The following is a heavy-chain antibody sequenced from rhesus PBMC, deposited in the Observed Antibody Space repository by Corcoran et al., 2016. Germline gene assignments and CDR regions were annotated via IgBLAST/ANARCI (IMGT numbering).Heavy chain of an antibody. CDR2: INPSNGKS. CDR3: ARAGRVNDYYFAY. CDR1: GYTLTNKS. D-gene: IGHD3-22*01. J-gene: IGHJ4*01. V-gene: IGHV1-200*01. Sequence: QAQLVQSGVEVKKPGATVKLSCKASGYTLTNKSIIWVRQAPGRGLEWMVWINPSNGKSGYAQILQSRVTMTRDTCTCTAYMELSSLRSEDTAVYYCARAGRVNDYYFAYWGQGVLVTVSS.